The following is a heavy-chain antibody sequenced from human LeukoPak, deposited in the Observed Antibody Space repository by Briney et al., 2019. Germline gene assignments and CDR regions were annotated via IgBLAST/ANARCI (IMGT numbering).Heavy chain of an antibody. V-gene: IGHV1-18*01. CDR2: ITDYSGNT. CDR1: GYTFTSYG. J-gene: IGHJ5*02. D-gene: IGHD1-14*01. CDR3: ARGGPENWFDP. Sequence: ASVKVSCKASGYTFTSYGISWVRQAPGQGLEWMGWITDYSGNTNYAQKFQGRVTMTTDTSTSTACMELRSLRSDDTAVYYCARGGPENWFDPWGQGTLVTVSS.